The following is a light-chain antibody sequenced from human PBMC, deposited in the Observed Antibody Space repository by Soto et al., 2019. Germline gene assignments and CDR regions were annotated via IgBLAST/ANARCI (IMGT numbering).Light chain of an antibody. CDR1: SSDVGSYNL. Sequence: QSALTQPASVSGSPGQSIIISCTGSSSDVGSYNLVSWYQQYPGKAPKLMIYETSKRPSGISYRFSGSKSGNTASLTISGLRAEDEADYYCCSYVGGVDCVLFGGGTKLTVL. V-gene: IGLV2-23*01. CDR3: CSYVGGVDCVL. CDR2: ETS. J-gene: IGLJ2*01.